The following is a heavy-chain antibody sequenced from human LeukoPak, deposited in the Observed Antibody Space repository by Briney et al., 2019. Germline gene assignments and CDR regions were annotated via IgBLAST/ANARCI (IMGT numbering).Heavy chain of an antibody. CDR2: IYYSGST. CDR3: ARPYQDYGDYWYFDL. CDR1: GGSISISSF. J-gene: IGHJ2*01. Sequence: SETLSLTCTVSGGSISISSFWGWIRQPPGRGLERIATIYYSGSTYYNPSLKSRDTISLDTSKNQFSLKLSSATAADTAVYYCARPYQDYGDYWYFDLWGRGTLVTVSS. V-gene: IGHV4-39*01. D-gene: IGHD4-17*01.